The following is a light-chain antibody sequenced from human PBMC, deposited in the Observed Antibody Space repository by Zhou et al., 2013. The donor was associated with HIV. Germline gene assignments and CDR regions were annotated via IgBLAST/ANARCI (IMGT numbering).Light chain of an antibody. CDR3: QQYNNWPPLT. V-gene: IGKV3-11*01. J-gene: IGKJ4*01. CDR1: QSVTSY. Sequence: EIVLTQSPATLSLSPGERATLSCRASQSVTSYLAWYQQKLGQAPRLLIYEASNRATGTPTRFRGSGSGTDFTLTISSLEPEDFAVYYCQQYNNWPPLTFGGGTKVEIK. CDR2: EAS.